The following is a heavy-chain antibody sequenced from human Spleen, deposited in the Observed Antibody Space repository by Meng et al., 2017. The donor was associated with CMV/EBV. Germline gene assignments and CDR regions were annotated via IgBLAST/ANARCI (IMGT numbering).Heavy chain of an antibody. D-gene: IGHD3-16*01. J-gene: IGHJ5*02. CDR3: ARESAEGVNWFDP. V-gene: IGHV4-31*02. Sequence: TVSGGSISSGAYDWSWIRQHPGKGLEWIGFIYYSGSTYYNPSLKSRVTISVDTSKNQFSLKLSSVTAADTAVYYCARESAEGVNWFDPWGQGTLVTVSS. CDR1: GGSISSGAYD. CDR2: IYYSGST.